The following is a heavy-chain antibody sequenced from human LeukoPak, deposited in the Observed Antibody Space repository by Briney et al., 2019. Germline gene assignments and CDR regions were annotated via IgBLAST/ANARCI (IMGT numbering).Heavy chain of an antibody. Sequence: PGGSLRLSCAASEFTFSSYSMNWVRQTPGKGLEWVSSIGSSSIHIYYADSVKGRFTISRDNAKNSLYLQMNSLRAEDTAVYYCARLGSGGTREDTFDIWGQGTMVTVSS. CDR3: ARLGSGGTREDTFDI. D-gene: IGHD1-26*01. J-gene: IGHJ3*02. CDR2: IGSSSIHI. V-gene: IGHV3-21*01. CDR1: EFTFSSYS.